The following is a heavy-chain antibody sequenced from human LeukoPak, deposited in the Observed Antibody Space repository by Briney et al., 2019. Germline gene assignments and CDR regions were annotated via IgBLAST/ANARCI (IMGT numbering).Heavy chain of an antibody. CDR3: ARNAYGAQTPSDV. Sequence: PGGSLRLSCAASGFTFSDYYMSWIRQAPGKGLEWLSYINPTSGYTPYADSVRGRFTISRDNAKNSLYLQMNSLRAEDTAVYYCARNAYGAQTPSDVWGRGTTVTVSS. V-gene: IGHV3-11*03. J-gene: IGHJ6*02. CDR1: GFTFSDYY. CDR2: INPTSGYT. D-gene: IGHD4-17*01.